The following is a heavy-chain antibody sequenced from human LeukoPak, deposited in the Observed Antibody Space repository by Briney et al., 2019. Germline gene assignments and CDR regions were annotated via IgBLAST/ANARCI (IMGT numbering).Heavy chain of an antibody. CDR3: ARRSSGLYYDSSDPDAFDI. D-gene: IGHD3-22*01. Sequence: RGESLKISCKGSGYSFTSYWIGWVRQMPGKGLEWMGIIYPGDSDTRYSPSFQGQVTISADKSISTAYLQWSSLKASDTAMYYCARRSSGLYYDSSDPDAFDIWGQGTMVTVSS. CDR1: GYSFTSYW. J-gene: IGHJ3*02. V-gene: IGHV5-51*01. CDR2: IYPGDSDT.